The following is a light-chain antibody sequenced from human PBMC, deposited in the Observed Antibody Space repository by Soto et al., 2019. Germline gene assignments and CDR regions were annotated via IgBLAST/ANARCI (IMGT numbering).Light chain of an antibody. CDR1: QSVSSSY. V-gene: IGKV3-20*01. CDR2: GAS. CDR3: QQYGSSPVT. Sequence: EIVLTQSPGTLSLSPGERATLSCRASQSVSSSYLAWYQQKPGQAPRLLIYGASSRATGIPDRFSGSGSGTDFTLTISRLEPEYFAVYYCQQYGSSPVTVGPGTKVDIK. J-gene: IGKJ3*01.